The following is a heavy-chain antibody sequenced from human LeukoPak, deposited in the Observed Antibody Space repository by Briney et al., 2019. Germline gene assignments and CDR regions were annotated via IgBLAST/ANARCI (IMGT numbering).Heavy chain of an antibody. D-gene: IGHD3-22*01. Sequence: ASVKVSCKASGYTFTSYGINWVRQAPGQGLEWMGWISAYNGDTNYAQKLQGRVTMTTDTSTSTAYMELRSLRSDDTAVYYCARERYYYDSDYYYVKYFDYWGQGTLVTVSS. CDR2: ISAYNGDT. J-gene: IGHJ4*02. CDR1: GYTFTSYG. V-gene: IGHV1-18*01. CDR3: ARERYYYDSDYYYVKYFDY.